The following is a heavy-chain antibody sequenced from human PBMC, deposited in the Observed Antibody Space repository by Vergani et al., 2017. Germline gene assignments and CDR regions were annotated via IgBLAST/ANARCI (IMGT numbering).Heavy chain of an antibody. D-gene: IGHD2-21*02. J-gene: IGHJ4*02. V-gene: IGHV3-53*01. CDR2: IYSGGST. CDR3: ARGRAYCGGDCYIDY. Sequence: EVQLVESGGGLVQPGGSLRLSCAASGFTVSSNYMSWVRQAPGKGLEWVSVIYSGGSTYYADSVKGRFTISRDNSKNTLYLQMNSLRAEDTAVYYCARGRAYCGGDCYIDYWGQGTLVTVSS. CDR1: GFTVSSNY.